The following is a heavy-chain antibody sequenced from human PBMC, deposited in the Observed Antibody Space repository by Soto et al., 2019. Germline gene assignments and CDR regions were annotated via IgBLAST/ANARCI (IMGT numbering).Heavy chain of an antibody. CDR2: ISGSGGST. V-gene: IGHV3-23*01. CDR3: AKTNSGSFYFFDY. CDR1: GFTFSSYA. Sequence: HPGGSLRLSCAASGFTFSSYAMSRVRQAPGKGLEWVSAISGSGGSTYYADSVKGRFTISRDNSKNTLYLQMNSLRDEDTAVYYCAKTNSGSFYFFDYWGQGTLVTVSS. J-gene: IGHJ4*02. D-gene: IGHD1-26*01.